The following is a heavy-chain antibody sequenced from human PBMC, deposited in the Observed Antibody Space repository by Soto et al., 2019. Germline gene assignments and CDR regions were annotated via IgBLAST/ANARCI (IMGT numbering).Heavy chain of an antibody. D-gene: IGHD3-22*01. CDR1: GYTFTSYG. Sequence: GASVKVSCKASGYTFTSYGISWVRQAPGQGLEWMGWISAYNGNTNYAQKLQGRVTMTTDTSTSTAYMELRSLRSDDTAVYYCARIDSSRYYRASYYFDYWGQGTLVTVSS. J-gene: IGHJ4*02. CDR3: ARIDSSRYYRASYYFDY. CDR2: ISAYNGNT. V-gene: IGHV1-18*04.